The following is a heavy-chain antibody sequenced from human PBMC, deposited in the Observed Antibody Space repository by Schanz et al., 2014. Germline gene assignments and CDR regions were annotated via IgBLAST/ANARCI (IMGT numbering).Heavy chain of an antibody. CDR2: ISAYNGNT. J-gene: IGHJ5*01. CDR3: ASGVYSSGWYDRDIAHGGS. CDR1: GYTFTSYG. Sequence: VQLVQSGAEVKRPGASVRVSCKASGYTFTSYGINWVRQAPGQGLEWMGWISAYNGNTNYAQKRQRRVTMSSDTSTSTAYMEWRSLRSDGTVVYSCASGVYSSGWYDRDIAHGGSWGPGTQVTVSS. V-gene: IGHV1-18*01. D-gene: IGHD6-19*01.